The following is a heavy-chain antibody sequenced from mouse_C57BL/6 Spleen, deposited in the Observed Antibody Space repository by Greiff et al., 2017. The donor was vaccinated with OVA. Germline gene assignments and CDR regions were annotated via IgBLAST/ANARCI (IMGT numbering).Heavy chain of an antibody. V-gene: IGHV1-5*01. Sequence: VQLQQSGTVLARPGASVKMSCKTSGYTFTSYWMHWVKQRPGQGLEWIGAINPGNSDTSYNQKFKGKAKLTAVTYASTAYMELSTLTIEDSSGSFYTGSPLYYYFDFWGQGTTLTVSS. CDR1: GYTFTSYW. J-gene: IGHJ2*01. CDR2: INPGNSDT. CDR3: TGSPLYYYFDF. D-gene: IGHD1-1*01.